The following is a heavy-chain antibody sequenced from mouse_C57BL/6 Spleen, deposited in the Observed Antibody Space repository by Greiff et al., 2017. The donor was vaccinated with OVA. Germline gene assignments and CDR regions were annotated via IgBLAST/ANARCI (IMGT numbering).Heavy chain of an antibody. Sequence: QVQLQQPGAELVKPGASVKLSCKASGYTFTSYWITWVKQRPGQGLEWIGDIYPGSGSTNYNEKFKSKATLTVYTSSSTAYMQLSSLTSEDSAVYYCARWYSNYWFAYWGQGTLVTVSA. CDR3: ARWYSNYWFAY. J-gene: IGHJ3*01. V-gene: IGHV1-55*01. CDR1: GYTFTSYW. D-gene: IGHD2-5*01. CDR2: IYPGSGST.